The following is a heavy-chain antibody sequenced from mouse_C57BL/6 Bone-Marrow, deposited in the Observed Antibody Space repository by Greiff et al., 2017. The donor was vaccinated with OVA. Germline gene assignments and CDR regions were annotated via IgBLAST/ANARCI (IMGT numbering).Heavy chain of an antibody. CDR1: GYTFTDYY. CDR3: ARCDGYPFDY. V-gene: IGHV1-19*01. J-gene: IGHJ2*01. Sequence: EVQRVESGPVLVKPGASVKMSCKASGYTFTDYYMNWVKQSHGKSLEWIGVINPYNGGTSYNQKFKGKATLTVDKSSSTAYMELNSLTSEDSAVYYCARCDGYPFDYWGQGTTLTVSS. CDR2: INPYNGGT. D-gene: IGHD2-3*01.